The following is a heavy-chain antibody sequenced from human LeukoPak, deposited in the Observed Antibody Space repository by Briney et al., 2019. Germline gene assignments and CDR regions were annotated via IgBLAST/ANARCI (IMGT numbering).Heavy chain of an antibody. V-gene: IGHV1-2*02. CDR1: GYTFTGYY. J-gene: IGHJ6*02. CDR3: ARDGKDNWGYYYCGMDV. Sequence: ASVKVSCKASGYTFTGYYMHWVRQAPGQGLEWMGWINPNSGGTNYAQKFQGRVTMTRDTSISTAYMELSRLRSDDTAVYYCARDGKDNWGYYYCGMDVWGQGTTVTASS. CDR2: INPNSGGT. D-gene: IGHD3-16*01.